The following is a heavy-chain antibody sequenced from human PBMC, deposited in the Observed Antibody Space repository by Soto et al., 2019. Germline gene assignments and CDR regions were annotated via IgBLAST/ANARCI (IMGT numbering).Heavy chain of an antibody. CDR1: GGTISRYS. J-gene: IGHJ6*02. CDR2: VIPIFGIP. D-gene: IGHD2-2*01. Sequence: QVQRVHSGAEVKKPGSSVKVSCKASGGTISRYSITWVRQAPGHGLEWIGRVIPIFGIPTYAQKFQGRVTITADESTSTAYMELSSLRSDDTAVYYCAREDRDRETGLVPAAIDGMDVWGQGTTVTVSS. V-gene: IGHV1-69*15. CDR3: AREDRDRETGLVPAAIDGMDV.